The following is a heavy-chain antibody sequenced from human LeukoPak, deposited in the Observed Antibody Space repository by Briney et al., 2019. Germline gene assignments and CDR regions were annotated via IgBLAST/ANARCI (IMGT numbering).Heavy chain of an antibody. CDR1: GFTFSSYA. J-gene: IGHJ4*02. Sequence: GGSLRLSCAASGFTFSSYAMHRVRQAPGKGLEWVAVISYDGSNKYYADSVKGRFTISRDNSKNTLYLQMNSLRAEDTAVYYCARGSTVTTLPDYWGQGTLVTVSS. CDR2: ISYDGSNK. V-gene: IGHV3-30-3*01. CDR3: ARGSTVTTLPDY. D-gene: IGHD4-17*01.